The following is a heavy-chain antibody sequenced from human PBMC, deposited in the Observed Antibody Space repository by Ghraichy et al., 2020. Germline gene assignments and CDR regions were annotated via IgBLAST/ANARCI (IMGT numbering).Heavy chain of an antibody. D-gene: IGHD3-3*01. Sequence: SCTVSGASVSSDLYSWTWLRQSSGKGLEWIGYTYHSGSAFSNPSLKSRVAISVDRSENQFSLKLSSVSAADTAVYYCAVLASNGVDVWGQGTKVTVSS. CDR1: GASVSSDLYS. CDR3: AVLASNGVDV. V-gene: IGHV4-30-2*06. CDR2: TYHSGSA. J-gene: IGHJ6*02.